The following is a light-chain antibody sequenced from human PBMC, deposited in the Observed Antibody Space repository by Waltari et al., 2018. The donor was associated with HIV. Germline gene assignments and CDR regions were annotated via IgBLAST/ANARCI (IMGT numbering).Light chain of an antibody. J-gene: IGLJ2*01. V-gene: IGLV2-11*01. CDR1: SSAVGGYNS. CDR3: CSYAGSFVV. CDR2: DVS. Sequence: QSAMTQPRSVSGSPGQSLTISCTGTSSAVGGYNSVSWYQQHPGKAPKLMIYDVSKRPSGVPDRFSGSKSGNTASLTISGLQAEDEADYYCCSYAGSFVVFGGGTKLTVL.